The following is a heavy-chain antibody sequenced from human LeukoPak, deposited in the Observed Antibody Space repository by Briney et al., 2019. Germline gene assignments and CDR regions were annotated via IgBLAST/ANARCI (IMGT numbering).Heavy chain of an antibody. CDR1: VFTFSAYG. J-gene: IGHJ4*02. CDR2: ISYDGNTK. CDR3: AKRVEYGSSWYYFAV. V-gene: IGHV3-30*18. Sequence: GGSLRLSCAASVFTFSAYGMHWVRQAPGKGLEGVAVISYDGNTKYCADSVKGVFTISRHNSKDTLNLQMNSLRAEDTAVYYCAKRVEYGSSWYYFAVWGQGTLVTVSS. D-gene: IGHD6-13*01.